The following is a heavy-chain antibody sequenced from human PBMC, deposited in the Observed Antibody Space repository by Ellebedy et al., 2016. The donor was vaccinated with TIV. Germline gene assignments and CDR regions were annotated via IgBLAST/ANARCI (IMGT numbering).Heavy chain of an antibody. CDR3: ARLFRRTESSSFGGLRLTLINDY. CDR1: GFTFSSYG. CDR2: ISYDGRNK. J-gene: IGHJ4*02. D-gene: IGHD3-16*01. Sequence: GESLKISCVASGFTFSSYGMHWVRQAPGKGLEWVAVISYDGRNKHYADSVKGRLTISRDDSKNTAYLQMNSLKTEDTAVYYCARLFRRTESSSFGGLRLTLINDYWGQGTLVTVSS. V-gene: IGHV3-30*03.